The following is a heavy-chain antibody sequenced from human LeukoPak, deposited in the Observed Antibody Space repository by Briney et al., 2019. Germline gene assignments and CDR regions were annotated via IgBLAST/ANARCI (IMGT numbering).Heavy chain of an antibody. D-gene: IGHD1-26*01. CDR2: IKQEGSEK. CDR3: ARDHGATM. Sequence: GGSLRLSCAASGFMFSINWMSWVRLAPGKGLEWVANIKQEGSEKYYVDSVKGRFTISRDNAKNSLYLQMTSLRAEDTAVYYCARDHGATMWGQGTLVTVSS. J-gene: IGHJ4*02. CDR1: GFMFSINW. V-gene: IGHV3-7*03.